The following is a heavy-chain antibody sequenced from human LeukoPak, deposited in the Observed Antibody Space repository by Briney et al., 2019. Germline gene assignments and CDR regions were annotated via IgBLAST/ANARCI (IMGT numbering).Heavy chain of an antibody. CDR3: ARGTASFDY. Sequence: SETLSLTCTVAGDSISAKYWNWIRQPPGKGLEWVAFIYYNGRPKYNPSLQSRVSISIDTSTNQFSLRLTSVTAADTAIYYCARGTASFDYWGPGTPVTVSS. J-gene: IGHJ4*02. CDR2: IYYNGRP. V-gene: IGHV4-59*01. CDR1: GDSISAKY.